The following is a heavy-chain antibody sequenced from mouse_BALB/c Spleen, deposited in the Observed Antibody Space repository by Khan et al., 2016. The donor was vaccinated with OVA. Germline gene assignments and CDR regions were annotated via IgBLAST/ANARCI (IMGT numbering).Heavy chain of an antibody. CDR2: IWGDGST. J-gene: IGHJ4*01. Sequence: QVQLQQSGPGLVAPSQSLSITCTVSGFSLTGYGVNWVRQPPGKGLEWLGMIWGDGSTDYNSALKSRLSISKDNSKSQVFLKMNSLQTDDTARYYCARAYYRKYWEAMDYWGQRNSGTVAS. CDR1: GFSLTGYG. D-gene: IGHD2-10*01. V-gene: IGHV2-6-7*01. CDR3: ARAYYRKYWEAMDY.